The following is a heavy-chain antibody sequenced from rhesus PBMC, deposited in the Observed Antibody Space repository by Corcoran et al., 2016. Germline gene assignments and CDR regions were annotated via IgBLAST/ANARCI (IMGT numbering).Heavy chain of an antibody. D-gene: IGHD1-44*01. V-gene: IGHV3S5*01. CDR3: AIRGSTSLFDY. J-gene: IGHJ4*01. CDR1: GLTFSYYD. Sequence: EVQLVESGGGLVQPGGSLRLSCAASGLTFSYYDINWVRQAPGKGLVGVSYINISCDSTYYADTVKCRFTISRDNSKNTLSLQMNSLRAEDTAVYYCAIRGSTSLFDYWGQGVLVTVSS. CDR2: YINISCDST.